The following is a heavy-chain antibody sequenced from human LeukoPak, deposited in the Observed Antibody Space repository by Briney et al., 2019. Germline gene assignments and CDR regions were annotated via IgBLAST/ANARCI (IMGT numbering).Heavy chain of an antibody. CDR1: GDSISSYY. CDR2: IYYSGST. CDR3: ARSVPCSGGSCYSGWFDP. V-gene: IGHV4-59*01. J-gene: IGHJ5*02. Sequence: SETLSLTCTVSGDSISSYYWSWIRQPPGKGLEWIGYIYYSGSTNYNPSLKSRVTISVDTSKNQFSLKLSSVTAADTAVYYCARSVPCSGGSCYSGWFDPWGQGTLVTVSS. D-gene: IGHD2-15*01.